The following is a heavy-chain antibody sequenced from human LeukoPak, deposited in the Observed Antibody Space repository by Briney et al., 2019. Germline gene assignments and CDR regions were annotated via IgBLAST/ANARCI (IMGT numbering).Heavy chain of an antibody. V-gene: IGHV3-23*01. J-gene: IGHJ4*02. CDR1: GFTFSSYA. D-gene: IGHD3-10*01. CDR2: ISGSGGST. Sequence: GGSLRLSCAASGFTFSSYAMSWVRQAPVMGLEWVSAISGSGGSTYYADSVKGRFTISRDNSKNTLYLQMNSLRAEDTAVYYCAKAPYYYGSGSYYNDYWGQGTLVTVSS. CDR3: AKAPYYYGSGSYYNDY.